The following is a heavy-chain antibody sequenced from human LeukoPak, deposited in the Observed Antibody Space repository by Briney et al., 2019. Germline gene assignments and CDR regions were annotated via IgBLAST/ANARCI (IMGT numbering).Heavy chain of an antibody. Sequence: SETLSLTCAVPGYSISSGYYWGWIRQPPGKGLEWIGSIYHSGSTYYNPSLKSRVTISVDTSKNQFSLKLSSVTAADTAVYYCARLVTDILTGYYPLFDYWGQGTLVTVSS. J-gene: IGHJ4*02. D-gene: IGHD3-9*01. CDR1: GYSISSGYY. V-gene: IGHV4-38-2*01. CDR2: IYHSGST. CDR3: ARLVTDILTGYYPLFDY.